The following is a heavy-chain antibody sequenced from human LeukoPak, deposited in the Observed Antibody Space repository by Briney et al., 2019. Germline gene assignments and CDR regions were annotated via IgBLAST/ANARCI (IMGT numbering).Heavy chain of an antibody. V-gene: IGHV1-69*13. CDR3: ARDGGTTSDY. J-gene: IGHJ4*02. D-gene: IGHD4-17*01. CDR2: LIPMFGTT. Sequence: ASVKVSCKTSGGTFRYYAIGWVRQAPGHGLEWMGGLIPMFGTTNYAQQFQGRVTITADESTTTSYMELSSLRSEDTAVYYCARDGGTTSDYWGQGTLVTVSS. CDR1: GGTFRYYA.